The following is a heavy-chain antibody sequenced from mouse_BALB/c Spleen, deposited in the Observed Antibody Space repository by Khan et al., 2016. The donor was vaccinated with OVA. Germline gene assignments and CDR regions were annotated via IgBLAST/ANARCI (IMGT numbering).Heavy chain of an antibody. V-gene: IGHV5-6*01. CDR1: GFTFSSYG. Sequence: EVQLVESGGDLVKPGGSLKVSCAASGFTFSSYGMSWVRQTPDKRLEWVATISSGGGYTYFPDSVKGRFTISRDNAKNTLYLKMTSLKSEDTAMYYCASAYYGNDYYAMDYWGQGTSVTVSS. J-gene: IGHJ4*01. CDR3: ASAYYGNDYYAMDY. CDR2: ISSGGGYT. D-gene: IGHD2-9*01.